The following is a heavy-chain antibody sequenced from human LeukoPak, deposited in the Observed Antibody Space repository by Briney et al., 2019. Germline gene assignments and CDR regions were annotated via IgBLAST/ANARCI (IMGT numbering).Heavy chain of an antibody. Sequence: PSETLSLTCSVSGGPMRSPSFYWAWLRQAPGKGLEWIGNIYYSGSTYYNPSLQSRVTISGDTSKNQFSLKLTSVTAADKAVYYCASMSRGVILGPNYYSYYMDVWGKGATVIVSS. CDR2: IYYSGST. V-gene: IGHV4-39*01. D-gene: IGHD3-10*01. CDR3: ASMSRGVILGPNYYSYYMDV. CDR1: GGPMRSPSFY. J-gene: IGHJ6*03.